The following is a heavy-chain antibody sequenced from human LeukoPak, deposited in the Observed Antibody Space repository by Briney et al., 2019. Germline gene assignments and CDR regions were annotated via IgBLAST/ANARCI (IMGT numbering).Heavy chain of an antibody. CDR1: GVSIGTYY. Sequence: SETLSLTCTVSGVSIGTYYWSWIRQPAGKGLEWIGRIYSSGSTNYNPSLKSRVTMSVDTSKNQFSLKLNSVTAADTAVYYCARAAGRYSSGWYYFDYWGQGTLVTVSS. J-gene: IGHJ4*02. CDR3: ARAAGRYSSGWYYFDY. V-gene: IGHV4-4*07. CDR2: IYSSGST. D-gene: IGHD6-19*01.